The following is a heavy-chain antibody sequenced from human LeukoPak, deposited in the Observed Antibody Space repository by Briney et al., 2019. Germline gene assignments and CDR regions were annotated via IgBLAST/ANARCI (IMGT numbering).Heavy chain of an antibody. J-gene: IGHJ3*02. V-gene: IGHV1-2*02. CDR3: AREGKGAHNSRRSHGFDI. CDR1: GYSFSIFY. Sequence: ASVSVSFKASGYSFSIFYIHWVRQAPGQGLEWLGWINPKSGGTNYAQKFQGRVTMARDTSIDTASMGLTSLASDDTAIYYCAREGKGAHNSRRSHGFDICGQGTVVTVSS. CDR2: INPKSGGT. D-gene: IGHD3-16*01.